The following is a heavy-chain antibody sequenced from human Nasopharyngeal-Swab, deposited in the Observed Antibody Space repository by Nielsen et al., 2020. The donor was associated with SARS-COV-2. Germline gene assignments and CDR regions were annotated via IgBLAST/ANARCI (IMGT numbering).Heavy chain of an antibody. CDR1: GGSFSAYY. V-gene: IGHV4-34*01. CDR2: INHSGST. J-gene: IGHJ2*01. CDR3: ARGGNCSGGSCYSKWRSIWYFDL. D-gene: IGHD2-15*01. Sequence: SETLPLTCAVYGGSFSAYYWSWIRQPPGKGLEWIGEINHSGSTNYNPSLKSRVTISIDTSKNQFSLKLSSVTAADTAVYYCARGGNCSGGSCYSKWRSIWYFDLWGRGTLVTVSS.